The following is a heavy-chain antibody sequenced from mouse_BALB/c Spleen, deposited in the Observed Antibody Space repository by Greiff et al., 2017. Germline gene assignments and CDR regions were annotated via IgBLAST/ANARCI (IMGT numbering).Heavy chain of an antibody. CDR3: ARCTGYFDY. Sequence: EVQLVESGPGLVKPSQSLSLTCTVTGYSITSDYAWNWIRQFPGNKLEWMGYISYSGSTSYNPSLKSRITITRDTSKNQFFLQLNSVTTEDTATYYCARCTGYFDYWGQGTTLTVSS. V-gene: IGHV3-2*02. CDR2: ISYSGST. CDR1: GYSITSDYA. J-gene: IGHJ2*01. D-gene: IGHD4-1*01.